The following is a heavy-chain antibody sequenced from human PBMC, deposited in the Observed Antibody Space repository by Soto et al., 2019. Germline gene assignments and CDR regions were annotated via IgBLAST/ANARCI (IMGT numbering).Heavy chain of an antibody. D-gene: IGHD4-17*01. Sequence: QVRLQESGPGLVKPSETLSLTCNVSYVSVTNFFWSWIRQPPGKGLEWIGFISYSGRTDSNPSLRRRVSISLDSSKNEFSLKLRSVTAPDTAVYYCARHYGDNDSGLDHWGQGTLVTVSS. J-gene: IGHJ4*02. CDR3: ARHYGDNDSGLDH. CDR2: ISYSGRT. CDR1: YVSVTNFF. V-gene: IGHV4-59*08.